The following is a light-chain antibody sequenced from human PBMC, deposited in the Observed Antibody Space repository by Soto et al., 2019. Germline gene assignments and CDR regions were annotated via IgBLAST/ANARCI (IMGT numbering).Light chain of an antibody. CDR1: HTISYW. CDR2: DAT. V-gene: IGKV1-5*01. Sequence: IPLSGSPSTLNTSVGDRVTITCRTSHTISYWLAWHQQKPGKAPQVLIYDATRLKSVVPSRFSGSGSGTELNLTISNLQPGDFATYYCQQYNSYSRTFGQGTNVDI. J-gene: IGKJ1*01. CDR3: QQYNSYSRT.